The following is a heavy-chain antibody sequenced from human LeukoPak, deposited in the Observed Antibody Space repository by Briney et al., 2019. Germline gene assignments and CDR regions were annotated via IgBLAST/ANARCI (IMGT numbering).Heavy chain of an antibody. CDR2: ISSSSSSI. J-gene: IGHJ4*02. CDR1: GFTFSSYS. Sequence: GGSLRLSCAASGFTFSSYSMNWVRQAPGKGLEWVSSISSSSSSIYYADSVKGRFTISRDNAKNSLYLQMNSLRAEDTAVYYCAKASQYNILTGFIVGAMDDFDYWGQGTLVTVSS. CDR3: AKASQYNILTGFIVGAMDDFDY. D-gene: IGHD3-9*01. V-gene: IGHV3-21*01.